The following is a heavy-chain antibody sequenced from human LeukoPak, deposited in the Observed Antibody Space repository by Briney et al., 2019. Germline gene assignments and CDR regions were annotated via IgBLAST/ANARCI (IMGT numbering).Heavy chain of an antibody. CDR2: ISCYNGAT. Sequence: GASVKVSCKASGYTFNSYYVAWVRQAPGQGLEWMGWISCYNGATNYARKLRDRITMTTDTSTTTVYMELRSLRFDDTAIYYCARMICSGDRCYPPSAVDIWGQGTMVTVSS. J-gene: IGHJ3*02. V-gene: IGHV1-18*01. D-gene: IGHD2-15*01. CDR3: ARMICSGDRCYPPSAVDI. CDR1: GYTFNSYY.